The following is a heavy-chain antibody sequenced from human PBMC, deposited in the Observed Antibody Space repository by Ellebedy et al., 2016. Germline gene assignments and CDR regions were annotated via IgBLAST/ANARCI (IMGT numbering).Heavy chain of an antibody. V-gene: IGHV4-39*07. Sequence: GSLRLSCTVSGGSISSSSYYWGWIRQPPGKGLEWIGSIYYSGSTYYNPSLKSRVTISVDTSKNQFSLKLSSVTAADTAVYYCARTYYDFWSGFSAPYYFDYWGQGTLVTVSS. D-gene: IGHD3-3*01. CDR1: GGSISSSSYY. CDR3: ARTYYDFWSGFSAPYYFDY. J-gene: IGHJ4*02. CDR2: IYYSGST.